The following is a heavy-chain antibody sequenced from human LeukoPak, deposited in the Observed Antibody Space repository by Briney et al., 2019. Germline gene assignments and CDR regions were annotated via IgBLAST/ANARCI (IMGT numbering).Heavy chain of an antibody. D-gene: IGHD6-6*01. CDR2: ISGSGGST. V-gene: IGHV3-23*01. CDR1: GFTFSSYA. J-gene: IGHJ4*02. Sequence: PGGSLRLSCAASGFTFSSYAMSWVRQAPGKGLEWVSAISGSGGSTYYADSVKGRFTISRDNSKNMPYLQMNSLRAEDTAVYYCAKAGSSSFHFDYWGQGTLVTVSS. CDR3: AKAGSSSFHFDY.